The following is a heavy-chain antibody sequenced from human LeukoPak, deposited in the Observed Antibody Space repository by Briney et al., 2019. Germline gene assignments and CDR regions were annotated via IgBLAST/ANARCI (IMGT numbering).Heavy chain of an antibody. V-gene: IGHV3-23*01. D-gene: IGHD1-26*01. Sequence: GGSLRLSCAASGFTFSSYAMSWVRQAPGKGPEWVSAISGSGGSTYYADSVKGRFTISRDNSKNTLYLQMNSLRAEDTAVYYCAKSPTISPKTPDYWGQGTLVTVSS. CDR1: GFTFSSYA. CDR3: AKSPTISPKTPDY. J-gene: IGHJ4*02. CDR2: ISGSGGST.